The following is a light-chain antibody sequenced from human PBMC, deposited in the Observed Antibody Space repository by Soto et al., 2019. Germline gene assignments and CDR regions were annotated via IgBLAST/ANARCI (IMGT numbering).Light chain of an antibody. V-gene: IGKV1-39*01. CDR2: VAS. CDR3: QQGSTYPT. J-gene: IGKJ4*01. Sequence: FQIPQSPSSLSASFGAKVTITCRAGQSESNYVNWYQHKPGKPPNLLIYVASSLQSGVPSRFSGSGSGTDFTLTISSLQPEDVATYYCQQGSTYPTFGGGTKVEIK. CDR1: QSESNY.